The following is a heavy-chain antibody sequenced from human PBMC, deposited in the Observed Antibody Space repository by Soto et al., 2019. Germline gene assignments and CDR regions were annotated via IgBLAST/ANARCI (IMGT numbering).Heavy chain of an antibody. Sequence: QVQLQESGPGLVKPSETLSLTCTVSGGSISSYYWSWIRQPPGQGLELIGYIYDSGSTNYNPSLKSRVTISVDTSKNQFSRKLSSVTAADRAVYYCARAPDAFDIWGQGTMVTVSS. J-gene: IGHJ3*02. CDR1: GGSISSYY. CDR2: IYDSGST. CDR3: ARAPDAFDI. V-gene: IGHV4-59*01.